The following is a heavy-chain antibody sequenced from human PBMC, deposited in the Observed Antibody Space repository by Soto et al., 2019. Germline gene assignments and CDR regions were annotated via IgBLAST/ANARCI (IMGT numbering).Heavy chain of an antibody. V-gene: IGHV4-59*08. CDR2: MFNGGSA. CDR3: ARHRYSYGVYYFDY. J-gene: IGHJ4*02. Sequence: SETLSLTCTVSGGSLSNYYWSWIRQPPGKGLEWVGYMFNGGSANYNPSLKSRVAISVDMSQNQFSLKLTSVTAADTAVYYCARHRYSYGVYYFDYWGQGTLVTVS. CDR1: GGSLSNYY. D-gene: IGHD5-18*01.